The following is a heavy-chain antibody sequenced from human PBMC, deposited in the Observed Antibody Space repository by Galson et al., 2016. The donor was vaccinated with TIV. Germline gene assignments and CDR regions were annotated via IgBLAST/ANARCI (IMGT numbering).Heavy chain of an antibody. CDR3: ARDFSGLDG. J-gene: IGHJ6*02. CDR1: KFSFSAYS. V-gene: IGHV3-21*01. Sequence: SLRLSCAASKFSFSAYSMNWVRQAPGKGLEWVSFISASASHIYYADSVKSRFTISRDNAKNSLYLQMNSLRVEDTAVYYCARDFSGLDGWGQGTTVTVSS. CDR2: ISASASHI.